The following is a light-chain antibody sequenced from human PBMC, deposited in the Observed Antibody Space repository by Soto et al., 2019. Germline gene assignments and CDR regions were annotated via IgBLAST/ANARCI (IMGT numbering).Light chain of an antibody. CDR1: ESIGMH. CDR2: AAS. Sequence: EIVLTQSPATLSVSPGGRVTLSCRASESIGMHLAWYQQRLGQAPRVLIYAASTRATGIPGKFRGSGSGTEFTPTISSLQSEDFALYYCQQYDNWPLTFGGGTKVDIK. CDR3: QQYDNWPLT. J-gene: IGKJ4*01. V-gene: IGKV3-15*01.